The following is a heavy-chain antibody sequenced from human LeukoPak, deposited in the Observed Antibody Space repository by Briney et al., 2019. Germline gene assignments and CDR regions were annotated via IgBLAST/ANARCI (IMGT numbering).Heavy chain of an antibody. J-gene: IGHJ5*02. CDR3: ARDKTRYNCNAQGGWFDP. CDR2: IIPIFGTA. Sequence: ASVKVSCKASGGTFSSYAISWVRQAPGQGLEWMGGIIPIFGTANYAQKFQGRVTITTDESTSTAYMELSSLRSEDTAVYYCARDKTRYNCNAQGGWFDPWGQGTLVTVSS. D-gene: IGHD1-1*01. CDR1: GGTFSSYA. V-gene: IGHV1-69*05.